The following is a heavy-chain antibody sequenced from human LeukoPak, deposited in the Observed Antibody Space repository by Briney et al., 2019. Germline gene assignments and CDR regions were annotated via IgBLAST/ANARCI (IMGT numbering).Heavy chain of an antibody. V-gene: IGHV4-34*01. Sequence: SETLSLTCAVYGGSLSGYYWSWIRQPPGKGLEWIGEINHSGSTNYNPSLKSRVSISVDTSKNQFSLKLSSVTAADTAVYYCARYRVYSYGAYYYYYGMDVWGQGTTVTVSS. D-gene: IGHD5-18*01. CDR2: INHSGST. CDR3: ARYRVYSYGAYYYYYGMDV. CDR1: GGSLSGYY. J-gene: IGHJ6*02.